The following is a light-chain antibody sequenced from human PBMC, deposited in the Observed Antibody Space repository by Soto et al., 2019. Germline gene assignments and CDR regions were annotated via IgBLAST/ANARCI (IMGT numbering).Light chain of an antibody. CDR2: DVS. CDR1: SSDVGGYNY. V-gene: IGLV2-14*01. Sequence: QSVLTQPASVSGSPGQSITISCTGTSSDVGGYNYVSWYQQHPGKAPKLMIYDVSNRPSGVSNRFSGSKSGNTASLTIAGLQAEDEADYYCSSYTSSSTPDVCGTGTKLTVL. CDR3: SSYTSSSTPDV. J-gene: IGLJ1*01.